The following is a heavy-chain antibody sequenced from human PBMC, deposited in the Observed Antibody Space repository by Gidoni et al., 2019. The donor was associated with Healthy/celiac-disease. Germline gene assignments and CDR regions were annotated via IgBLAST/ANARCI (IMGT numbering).Heavy chain of an antibody. CDR3: AKDRRLSLLGYFDY. CDR1: GFTFSSYG. Sequence: QVQLVESGGGVVQPGRSLSLSCAASGFTFSSYGMHWVRQAPGKGLEWVAVISYDGSNKYYADSVKGRFTISRDKSKNTLYLQMNSLRAEDTAVYYCAKDRRLSLLGYFDYWGQGTLVTVSS. V-gene: IGHV3-30*18. D-gene: IGHD3-16*02. CDR2: ISYDGSNK. J-gene: IGHJ4*02.